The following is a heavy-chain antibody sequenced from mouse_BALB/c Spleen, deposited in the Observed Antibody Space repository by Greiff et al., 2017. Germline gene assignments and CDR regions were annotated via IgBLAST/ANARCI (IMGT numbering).Heavy chain of an antibody. D-gene: IGHD6-1*01. Sequence: VKLVESGPGLVAPSQSLSITCTVSGFSLTSYGVHWVRQPPGKGLEWLGMIWGDGSTDYNSALKSRLSISKDNSKSQVFLKMNSLQTDDTARYYCARVFTLADAMDYWGQGTSVTVSS. CDR2: IWGDGST. CDR1: GFSLTSYG. CDR3: ARVFTLADAMDY. J-gene: IGHJ4*01. V-gene: IGHV2-6-7*01.